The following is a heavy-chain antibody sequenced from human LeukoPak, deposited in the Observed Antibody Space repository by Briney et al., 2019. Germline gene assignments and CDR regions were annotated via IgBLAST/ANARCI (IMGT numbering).Heavy chain of an antibody. Sequence: GGSLRLSCAATGLSVSSNFMSWVRQAPGKGLEWVSVIYGGGSTYYADSVKGRFTISRDTPKNTLYLQMNSLRVEDTAVYYCARERMITFGGVIVRGYFDYWGQGTLVTVSS. CDR3: ARERMITFGGVIVRGYFDY. CDR1: GLSVSSNF. V-gene: IGHV3-53*01. J-gene: IGHJ4*02. D-gene: IGHD3-16*02. CDR2: IYGGGST.